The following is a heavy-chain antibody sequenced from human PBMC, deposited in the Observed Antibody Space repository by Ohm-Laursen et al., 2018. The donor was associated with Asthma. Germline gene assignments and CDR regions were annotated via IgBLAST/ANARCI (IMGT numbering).Heavy chain of an antibody. V-gene: IGHV3-74*01. J-gene: IGHJ4*02. CDR3: ARGNVEGLL. Sequence: RLSCTASGFIVSDYFMHWVRQRPGEGLVWISHLFPDGRSTNYADSVRGRFTFSRDDAQNTVYLQMHSLRVDDTAVYFCARGNVEGLLWGQGTLVTVSS. CDR1: GFIVSDYF. CDR2: LFPDGRST.